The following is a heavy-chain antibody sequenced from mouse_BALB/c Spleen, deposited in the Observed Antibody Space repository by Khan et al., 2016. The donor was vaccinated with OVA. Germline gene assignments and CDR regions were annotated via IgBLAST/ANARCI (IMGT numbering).Heavy chain of an antibody. CDR1: GYTFTTYY. CDR3: ARDDYFLGDAMDY. J-gene: IGHJ4*01. D-gene: IGHD2-4*01. CDR2: IFPGSFNT. Sequence: QVRLQQSGPELVKPGASVRISCKAPGYTFTTYYLHWVKQRPGQGLEWIGWIFPGSFNTNYNEKFKGKATLTADKSSSTAYMQLSSLTSEDSAVYLSARDDYFLGDAMDYWGQGTSVTVSS. V-gene: IGHV1S56*01.